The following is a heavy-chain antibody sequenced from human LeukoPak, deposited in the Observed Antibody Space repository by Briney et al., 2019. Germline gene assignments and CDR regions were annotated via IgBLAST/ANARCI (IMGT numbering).Heavy chain of an antibody. J-gene: IGHJ4*02. CDR1: GYTFTGYY. D-gene: IGHD6-19*01. CDR2: INPNSGGT. CDR3: ARNPIAVAGTGFDY. Sequence: ASVKVSCKASGYTFTGYYMHWVRQAPGQGLEWMGWINPNSGGTNYAQKFQGRVTMTRDTSISTAYMELSRLRSDDTAVYYCARNPIAVAGTGFDYLGQGTLVTVSS. V-gene: IGHV1-2*02.